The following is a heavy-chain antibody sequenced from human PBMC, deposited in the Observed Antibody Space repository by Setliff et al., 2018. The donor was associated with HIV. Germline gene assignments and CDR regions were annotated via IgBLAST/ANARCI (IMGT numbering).Heavy chain of an antibody. Sequence: PSETLSLTCSVSGASISSGGYFWTWIRQPPGKGLEWIGRIYTSGSTKYNPSLEDRVTMSVDTSNNQFSLSLTSVTAADTAVYYCVRSIHGGGSEPFDTWGQGILVTVSS. CDR3: VRSIHGGGSEPFDT. CDR2: IYTSGST. CDR1: GASISSGGYF. D-gene: IGHD3-10*01. V-gene: IGHV4-61*02. J-gene: IGHJ5*02.